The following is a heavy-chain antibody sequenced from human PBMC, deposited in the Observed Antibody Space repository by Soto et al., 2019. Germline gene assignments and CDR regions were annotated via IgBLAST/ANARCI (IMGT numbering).Heavy chain of an antibody. Sequence: EVQLLESGGGLVQPGGSLRLSCAASGFTFSTYAMSWVRQAPGKGLEWVSAISGSGSSTYYADSVKGRFTISRDNSKDTLSLQMNSLRAEDTAVYYCAKSPGYCSSYSCYFPSFYTEEYFQHWGQGTLVTVSS. V-gene: IGHV3-23*01. CDR3: AKSPGYCSSYSCYFPSFYTEEYFQH. D-gene: IGHD2-2*01. CDR2: ISGSGSST. CDR1: GFTFSTYA. J-gene: IGHJ1*01.